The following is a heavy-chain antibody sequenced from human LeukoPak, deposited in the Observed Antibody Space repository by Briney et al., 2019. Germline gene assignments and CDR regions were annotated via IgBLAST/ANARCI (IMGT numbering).Heavy chain of an antibody. Sequence: ASVKVSCKASGYTFTDNYMHWVRQAPGQGLEWMGWINPNSGDTKYALQFQGRVTMTRDTSISTAYLELSRPRSDDTAVYYCARDRGSYRFDPWGQGTLVTVS. D-gene: IGHD3-16*02. CDR2: INPNSGDT. CDR1: GYTFTDNY. J-gene: IGHJ5*02. CDR3: ARDRGSYRFDP. V-gene: IGHV1-2*02.